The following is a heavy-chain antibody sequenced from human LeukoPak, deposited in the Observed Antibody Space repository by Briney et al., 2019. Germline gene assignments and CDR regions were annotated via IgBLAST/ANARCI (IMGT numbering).Heavy chain of an antibody. Sequence: ASVKVSCKASGYTFTGFYIHWVRQAPGQGLEWMGWINPNSGGTKYAQRFQGRVTMTRDTSISTAYMELRSLRSDDTAVYYCARFQDYSKWTRHFDYWGQGTLVTVSS. CDR1: GYTFTGFY. V-gene: IGHV1-2*02. D-gene: IGHD4-11*01. CDR2: INPNSGGT. CDR3: ARFQDYSKWTRHFDY. J-gene: IGHJ4*02.